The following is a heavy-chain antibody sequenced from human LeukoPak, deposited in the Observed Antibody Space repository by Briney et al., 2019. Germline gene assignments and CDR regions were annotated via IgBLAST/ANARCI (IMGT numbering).Heavy chain of an antibody. CDR2: IIPIFGTA. CDR3: ARGEHYDSSGSSY. J-gene: IGHJ4*02. V-gene: IGHV1-69*05. Sequence: SVKVSCKASGGTFSSYAISWVRQAPGQGLEWMGRIIPIFGTANYAQKFQGRVTITTDESMSTAYMELSSLRSEDTAVYYCARGEHYDSSGSSYWGQGTLVTVSS. D-gene: IGHD3-22*01. CDR1: GGTFSSYA.